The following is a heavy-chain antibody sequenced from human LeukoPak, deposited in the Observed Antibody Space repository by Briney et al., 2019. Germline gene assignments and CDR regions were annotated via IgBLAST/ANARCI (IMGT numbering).Heavy chain of an antibody. V-gene: IGHV1-69*13. CDR2: IIPIFGTA. J-gene: IGHJ4*02. CDR1: GGTFSSYA. CDR3: AKGGIGYCTNGVCYTIDY. Sequence: ASVKVSCKASGGTFSSYAISWVRQAPGQGLEWMGGIIPIFGTANYAQKFQGRVTITADESTSTAYMELSSLRAEDTAVYYCAKGGIGYCTNGVCYTIDYWGQGTLVTVSS. D-gene: IGHD2-8*01.